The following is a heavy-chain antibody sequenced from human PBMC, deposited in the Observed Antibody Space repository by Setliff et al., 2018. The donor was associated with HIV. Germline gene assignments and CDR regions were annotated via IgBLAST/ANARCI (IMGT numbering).Heavy chain of an antibody. CDR3: ASGYNYAYSDWFDP. V-gene: IGHV4-38-2*01. Sequence: PSETLSLTCAVSGGSISSGYYWGWIRQSPGKGLEWIGSMYHSGSTYSNPSLKSRVTMSIDTSKNQLSLKLRSETAADTAVYYCASGYNYAYSDWFDPWGQGTPVTVSS. D-gene: IGHD5-18*01. J-gene: IGHJ5*02. CDR2: MYHSGST. CDR1: GGSISSGYY.